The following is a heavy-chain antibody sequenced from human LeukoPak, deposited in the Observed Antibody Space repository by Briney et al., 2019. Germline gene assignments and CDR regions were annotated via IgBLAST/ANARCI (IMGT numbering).Heavy chain of an antibody. Sequence: GGSLRLSCKASGFIFSNYWMTWVRQAPGKGLEWVANIKQDGSEKYYVDSVKGRFTISRDNAKNSLYLQMNSLRAEDTAVYYCARRVTTKLRYFDYWGQGTLVTVSS. V-gene: IGHV3-7*01. CDR1: GFIFSNYW. CDR3: ARRVTTKLRYFDY. D-gene: IGHD4-17*01. J-gene: IGHJ4*02. CDR2: IKQDGSEK.